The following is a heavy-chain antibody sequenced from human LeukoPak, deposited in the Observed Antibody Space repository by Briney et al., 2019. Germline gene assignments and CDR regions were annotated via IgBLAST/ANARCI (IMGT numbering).Heavy chain of an antibody. D-gene: IGHD3-22*01. V-gene: IGHV3-33*06. CDR2: IWYDGSNK. CDR1: GFTFSSYG. J-gene: IGHJ4*02. CDR3: AKGGYDSSGFDY. Sequence: GSLRLSCXASGFTFSSYGMHWVRQAPGKGLEWVAVIWYDGSNKYYADSVKGRFTISRDNSKNTLYLQMNSLRAEDTAVYYCAKGGYDSSGFDYWGQGTLVTVSS.